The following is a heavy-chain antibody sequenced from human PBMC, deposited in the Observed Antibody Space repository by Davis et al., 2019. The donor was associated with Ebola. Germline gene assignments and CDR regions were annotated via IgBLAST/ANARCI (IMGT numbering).Heavy chain of an antibody. CDR2: ISSSGSTI. CDR3: ARGDRDDYVWGSYRRYFDY. J-gene: IGHJ4*02. CDR1: RSTFSSYE. Sequence: PGGSLRLSCAASRSTFSSYEMNWVRQAPGKGLEWISYISSSGSTIYYADSVKGRFTISRDNAKNSLYLQMNSLRAEDTAVYYCARGDRDDYVWGSYRRYFDYWGQGTLVTVSS. D-gene: IGHD3-16*02. V-gene: IGHV3-48*03.